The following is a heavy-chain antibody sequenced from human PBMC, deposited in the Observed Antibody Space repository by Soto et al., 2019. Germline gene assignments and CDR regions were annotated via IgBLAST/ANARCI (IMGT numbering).Heavy chain of an antibody. D-gene: IGHD6-13*01. CDR3: AKDAAMVSSTFNYFDY. V-gene: IGHV3-23*01. CDR1: GFISSSYA. J-gene: IGHJ4*02. CDR2: IGGSGGYT. Sequence: GGSLRLSCAASGFISSSYALSWVRQAPGKGLEWVSGIGGSGGYTSYADSVKGRFTISRDNSKNTLHLQMESLRAEDTAVYFCAKDAAMVSSTFNYFDYWGRGTLVTVSS.